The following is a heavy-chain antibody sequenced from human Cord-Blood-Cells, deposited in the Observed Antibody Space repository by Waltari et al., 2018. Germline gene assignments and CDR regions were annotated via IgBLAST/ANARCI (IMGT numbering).Heavy chain of an antibody. CDR2: ISWDGGST. CDR1: GFPFDDYT. D-gene: IGHD4-4*01. Sequence: EVQLVESGGVVVQPGGSLRLSCAASGFPFDDYTMHWARQAPGKGLEWVSLISWDGGSTYYADSVKGRFTISRDNSKNSLYLQMNSLRTEDTALYYCAKENDYSNSLFDYWGQGTLVTVSS. CDR3: AKENDYSNSLFDY. J-gene: IGHJ4*02. V-gene: IGHV3-43*01.